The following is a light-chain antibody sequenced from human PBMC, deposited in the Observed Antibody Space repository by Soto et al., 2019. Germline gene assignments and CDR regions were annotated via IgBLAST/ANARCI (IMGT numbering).Light chain of an antibody. Sequence: SYELTQPPSVSVAPGQTATFTCAGNNIARYSVHWYQQRPGQAPVLVVHDDSDRPSGIPERFSGSNSGNTATLTISRVEAGDEADYYCQVWDSSRDHPVIFGGGTKLTVL. CDR3: QVWDSSRDHPVI. CDR1: NIARYS. V-gene: IGLV3-21*02. CDR2: DDS. J-gene: IGLJ2*01.